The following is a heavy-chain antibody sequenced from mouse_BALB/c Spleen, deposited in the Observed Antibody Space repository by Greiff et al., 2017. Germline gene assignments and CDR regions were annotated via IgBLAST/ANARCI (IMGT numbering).Heavy chain of an antibody. CDR3: ARDYGSTFAY. Sequence: EVKLMESGGGLVQPGGSLKLSCAASGFTFSSYGMSWVRQTPDKRLELVATINSNGGSTYYPDSVKGRFTISRDNAKNTLYLQMSSLKSEDTAMYYCARDYGSTFAYWGQGTLVTVSA. CDR1: GFTFSSYG. D-gene: IGHD1-1*01. CDR2: INSNGGST. J-gene: IGHJ3*01. V-gene: IGHV5-6-3*01.